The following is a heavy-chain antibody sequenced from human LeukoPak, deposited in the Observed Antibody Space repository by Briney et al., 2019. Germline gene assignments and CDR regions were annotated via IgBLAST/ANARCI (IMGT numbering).Heavy chain of an antibody. CDR2: SNDSGGT. Sequence: PSETLSLTCAVYGGTFSGYYWSWIRQPPGKRLEWVGESNDSGGTNYNPSLKSRVTISVDTSKNQFSLKLSSVTAADTAVYYCARYTRGRNGMDVWGQGTTVTVSS. V-gene: IGHV4-34*10. CDR3: ARYTRGRNGMDV. D-gene: IGHD1-26*01. CDR1: GGTFSGYY. J-gene: IGHJ6*02.